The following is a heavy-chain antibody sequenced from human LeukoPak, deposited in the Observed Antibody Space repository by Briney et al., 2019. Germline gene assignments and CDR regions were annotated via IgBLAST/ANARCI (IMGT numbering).Heavy chain of an antibody. CDR3: ARGAVYYYGMDV. J-gene: IGHJ6*02. CDR1: GFTFSTYE. Sequence: PGGSLRLPCAASGFTFSTYEMNWVRQAPGKGLECVSYISSSGSTIYYADSVTGRFTISRDNAKNSLYLQMNSLRAEDTAVYYCARGAVYYYGMDVWGQGTTVTVSS. V-gene: IGHV3-48*03. CDR2: ISSSGSTI.